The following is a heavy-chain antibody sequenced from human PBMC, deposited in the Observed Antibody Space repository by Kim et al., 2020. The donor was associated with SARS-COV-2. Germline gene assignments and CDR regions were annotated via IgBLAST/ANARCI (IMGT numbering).Heavy chain of an antibody. V-gene: IGHV4-4*02. CDR2: IYHSGST. D-gene: IGHD6-13*01. Sequence: SETLSLTCAVSGGSISSSNWWSWVRQPPGKGLEWIGEIYHSGSTNYNPSLKSRVTISVDKSKNQFSLKLSSVTAADTAVYYCARDNRGIAASFDPWGQGTLVTVSS. CDR1: GGSISSSNW. CDR3: ARDNRGIAASFDP. J-gene: IGHJ5*02.